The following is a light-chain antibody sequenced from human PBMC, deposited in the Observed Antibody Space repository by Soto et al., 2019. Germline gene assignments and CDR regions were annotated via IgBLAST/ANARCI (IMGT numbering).Light chain of an antibody. CDR3: CSYAGDYTFV. CDR2: DVK. CDR1: SSDVGGYNY. V-gene: IGLV2-11*01. Sequence: QSALTQPRSVSGSPGQSVTISCTGTSSDVGGYNYVTWYQQYPGKAPKVMIYDVKTRPPGVPDRFSGSKSGNTASLTISGLQAEDEADYYCCSYAGDYTFVFGTGTKLTVL. J-gene: IGLJ1*01.